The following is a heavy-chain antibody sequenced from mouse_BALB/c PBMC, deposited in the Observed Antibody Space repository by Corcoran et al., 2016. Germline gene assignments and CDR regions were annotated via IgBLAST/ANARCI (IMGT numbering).Heavy chain of an antibody. D-gene: IGHD2-4*01. CDR1: GYTFTSYV. CDR3: ARGGITTDYYFDY. J-gene: IGHJ2*01. CDR2: INPYNDGT. Sequence: EVQLQQSGPELVKPGASVKMSCKASGYTFTSYVMHWVKQKPGQGLEWIGYINPYNDGTKYNEKFKGKATLTSDKSSSTAYMELSSLTSEDSAVYYCARGGITTDYYFDYWGQGTTLTVSS. V-gene: IGHV1S136*01.